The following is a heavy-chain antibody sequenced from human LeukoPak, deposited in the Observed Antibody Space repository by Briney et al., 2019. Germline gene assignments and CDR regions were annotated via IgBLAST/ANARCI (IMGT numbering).Heavy chain of an antibody. V-gene: IGHV1-8*01. J-gene: IGHJ6*02. Sequence: ASVKVSCKASGYIFTSDDISWVRQATGQGLEWMGWMNPNSGNTGYAQKFQGRVTMTRNTSISTAYMELCSLRSEDTAVYYCARPPSREGHTSRYYCYGMDVWGQGTTVTVSS. CDR2: MNPNSGNT. CDR1: GYIFTSDD. D-gene: IGHD5-24*01. CDR3: ARPPSREGHTSRYYCYGMDV.